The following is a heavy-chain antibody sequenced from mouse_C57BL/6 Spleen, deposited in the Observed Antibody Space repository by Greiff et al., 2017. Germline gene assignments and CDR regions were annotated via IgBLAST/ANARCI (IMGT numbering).Heavy chain of an antibody. Sequence: QVQLKQSGAELVRPGASVTLSCKASGYTFTDYEMHWVKQTPVHGLEWIGAIDPETGGTAYNQKFKGKAILTADKSSSTAYMELRSLTSEDSAVYYCTRGIPFYYDYDVGYFDYWGQGTTLTVSS. CDR3: TRGIPFYYDYDVGYFDY. V-gene: IGHV1-15*01. CDR1: GYTFTDYE. J-gene: IGHJ2*01. CDR2: IDPETGGT. D-gene: IGHD2-4*01.